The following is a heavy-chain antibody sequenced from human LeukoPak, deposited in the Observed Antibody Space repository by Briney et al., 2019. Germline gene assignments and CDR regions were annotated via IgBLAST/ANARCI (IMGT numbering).Heavy chain of an antibody. CDR1: GFTFSSYA. CDR2: ISGSGGST. Sequence: GGSLRLSCAASGFTFSSYAMSWVRQAPGKGLEWVSAISGSGGSTYYADSVKGRFTISRDNSKNTLYLQMNSLRAEDTAVYYCAKDPTPEIYCGGDCFFDYWGQGTLVTVSS. J-gene: IGHJ4*02. D-gene: IGHD2-21*01. V-gene: IGHV3-23*01. CDR3: AKDPTPEIYCGGDCFFDY.